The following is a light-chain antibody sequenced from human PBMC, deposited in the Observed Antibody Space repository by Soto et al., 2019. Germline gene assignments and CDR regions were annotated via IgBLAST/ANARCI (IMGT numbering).Light chain of an antibody. CDR2: EVR. CDR1: SSDVGAYSY. CDR3: SSYTTGNTVV. V-gene: IGLV2-14*01. J-gene: IGLJ2*01. Sequence: QSALTQPASVSASPGQSIAISCTGTSSDVGAYSYVSWYQQHPGKAPKLMLFEVRIRPSGVSNRFSGSKSGNTASLTISGLQAEVEADYFCSSYTTGNTVVFGGGTKLTVL.